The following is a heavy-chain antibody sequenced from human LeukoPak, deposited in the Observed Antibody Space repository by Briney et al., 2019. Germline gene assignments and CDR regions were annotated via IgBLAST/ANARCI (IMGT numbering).Heavy chain of an antibody. CDR1: GGSISSGGYY. J-gene: IGHJ2*01. CDR3: ARRNDYGGNPDWYFDL. V-gene: IGHV4-30-2*01. D-gene: IGHD4-23*01. CDR2: IYHSGST. Sequence: PSQTLSLTCTVSGGSISSGGYYWSWIRQPPGKGLEWIGYIYHSGSTYYNPSLKSRVTISVDTSKNQFSLKLSSVTAADTAVYYCARRNDYGGNPDWYFDLWGRGTLVTVSS.